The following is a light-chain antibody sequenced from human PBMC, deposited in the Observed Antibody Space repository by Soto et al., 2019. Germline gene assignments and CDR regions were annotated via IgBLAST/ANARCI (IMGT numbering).Light chain of an antibody. Sequence: QSVLTQPASVSGSPGQSLTISCTGTSSDVGGYNYVSWYQQHPGKAPKLMIYEVSNRPSGVSNRFSGSKSGNTASLTISGLQAEDEADYYCISYTSSSSSYVFGTGTKVTVL. V-gene: IGLV2-14*01. CDR1: SSDVGGYNY. J-gene: IGLJ1*01. CDR2: EVS. CDR3: ISYTSSSSSYV.